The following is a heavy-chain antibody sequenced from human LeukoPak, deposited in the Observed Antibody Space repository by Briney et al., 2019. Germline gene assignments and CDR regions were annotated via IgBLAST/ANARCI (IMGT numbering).Heavy chain of an antibody. Sequence: SETLSLTRTVSDDSVSSHYWNCLRQPPGKGREFIGWVHYSGETDYNPPLKSRVTISLDPSDIQFALKVKSVTAADTAVYYCARASAVAQVGGYNYHPLDVWGQGTTVTVSS. V-gene: IGHV4-59*08. CDR2: VHYSGET. CDR1: DDSVSSHY. D-gene: IGHD1-26*01. J-gene: IGHJ6*02. CDR3: ARASAVAQVGGYNYHPLDV.